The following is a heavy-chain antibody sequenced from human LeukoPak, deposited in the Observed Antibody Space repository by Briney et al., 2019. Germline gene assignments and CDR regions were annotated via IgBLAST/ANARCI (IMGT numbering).Heavy chain of an antibody. V-gene: IGHV3-66*02. CDR2: LYSAGNT. J-gene: IGHJ3*02. CDR1: GFTGSSSY. D-gene: IGHD3-22*01. CDR3: ARPSHSSEYGAFAI. Sequence: GVSLRLSCAASGFTGSSSYRVWVRQASGKGRDWISVLYSAGNTFDPDSVRGRFTISRDNSQNMLFIQMDSLRAEETAVYYCARPSHSSEYGAFAIWGQGTLVTVSS.